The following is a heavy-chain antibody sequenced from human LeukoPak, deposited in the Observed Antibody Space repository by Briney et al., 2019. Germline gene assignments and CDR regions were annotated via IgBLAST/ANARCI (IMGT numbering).Heavy chain of an antibody. J-gene: IGHJ4*02. V-gene: IGHV4-59*04. Sequence: SETLSLTCTVSGGSNSSYYWSWIRQPPGKGLEWIGSIYHSGSTYYNPSLKSRVTISVDTSKNQFSLKLSSVTAADTAVYYCADHYYGSGSYPGDPFDYWGQGTLVTVSS. CDR3: ADHYYGSGSYPGDPFDY. CDR2: IYHSGST. D-gene: IGHD3-10*01. CDR1: GGSNSSYY.